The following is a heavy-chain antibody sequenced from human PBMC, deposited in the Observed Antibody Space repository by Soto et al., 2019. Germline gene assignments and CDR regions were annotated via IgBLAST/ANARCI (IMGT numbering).Heavy chain of an antibody. CDR1: GFTFSNYW. CDR3: VRDSHGDY. CDR2: IDHDGPT. J-gene: IGHJ4*02. Sequence: EVQLVESGGGLVQPGGSLRLSCAGYGFTFSNYWMHWVRQAPGKGLEWVSRIDHDGPTDYADSVRGRFTISRDNAENTLYLQMNSLSPEDTAVYYCVRDSHGDYWGQGTLVTVSS. V-gene: IGHV3-74*01.